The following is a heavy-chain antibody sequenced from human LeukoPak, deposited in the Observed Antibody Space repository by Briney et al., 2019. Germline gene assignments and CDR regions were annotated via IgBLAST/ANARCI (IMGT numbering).Heavy chain of an antibody. Sequence: ALRLSFAASGFTFSSYTMHLVRQAPGKGLEGVAVISYDGSNKYFADSVKGRFTISRDNSKNTLYLQVNSLRAEDTAVYYCVPLGSGWSTTWGQGTLVTVSS. D-gene: IGHD6-19*01. J-gene: IGHJ4*02. CDR2: ISYDGSNK. V-gene: IGHV3-30-3*01. CDR1: GFTFSSYT. CDR3: VPLGSGWSTT.